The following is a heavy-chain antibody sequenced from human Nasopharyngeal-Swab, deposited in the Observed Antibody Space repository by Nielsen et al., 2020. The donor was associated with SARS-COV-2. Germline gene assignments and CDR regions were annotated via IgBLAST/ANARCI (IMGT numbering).Heavy chain of an antibody. Sequence: SETLSLTCTVSGYSISSGYYWGWIRQPPGKGLEWLGSIYHSGSTNYNPSLKSRVTISVDTSKNQFSLKLSSVTAADTAVYYCARTRYSYGFFTTGRGGYMDVWGKGTTVTVSS. CDR2: IYHSGST. J-gene: IGHJ6*03. V-gene: IGHV4-38-2*02. CDR3: ARTRYSYGFFTTGRGGYMDV. D-gene: IGHD5-18*01. CDR1: GYSISSGYY.